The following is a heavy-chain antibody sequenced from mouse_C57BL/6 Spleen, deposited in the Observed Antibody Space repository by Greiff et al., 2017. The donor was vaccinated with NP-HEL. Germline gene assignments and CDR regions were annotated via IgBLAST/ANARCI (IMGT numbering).Heavy chain of an antibody. Sequence: VQLKESGPELVKPGASVKIPCKASGYTFTDYNMDWVKQSHGKSLEWIGDINPNNGGTIYNQKFKGKATLTVDKSSSTAYMELRSLTSEDTAVYYCASLGTEGFAYWGQGTLVTVSA. CDR2: INPNNGGT. D-gene: IGHD2-14*01. J-gene: IGHJ3*01. CDR3: ASLGTEGFAY. V-gene: IGHV1-18*01. CDR1: GYTFTDYN.